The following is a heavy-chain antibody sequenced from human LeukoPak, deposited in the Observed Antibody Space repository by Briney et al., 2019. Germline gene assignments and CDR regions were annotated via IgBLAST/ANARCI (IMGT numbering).Heavy chain of an antibody. J-gene: IGHJ4*02. Sequence: PGGSLRLSCAASGFTFSDYYMSWIRQALGKGLEWVSYISSSGSTIYYADSVKGRFTISRDNAKNSLYLQMNSLRAEDTAVYYCARLVTVAGRYYFDYWGQGTLVTVSS. V-gene: IGHV3-11*01. CDR2: ISSSGSTI. CDR3: ARLVTVAGRYYFDY. D-gene: IGHD6-19*01. CDR1: GFTFSDYY.